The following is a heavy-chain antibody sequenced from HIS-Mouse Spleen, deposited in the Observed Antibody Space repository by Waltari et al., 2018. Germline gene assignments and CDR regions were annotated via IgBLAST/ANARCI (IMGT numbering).Heavy chain of an antibody. CDR1: GFTFSCVG. CDR3: AKDFNEGNAFDI. D-gene: IGHD1-1*01. CDR2: ISYDGSNK. V-gene: IGHV3-30*18. J-gene: IGHJ3*02. Sequence: QVQLVESGGGVVQPGRSLRRSCAASGFTFSCVGIPWVRQAPGKGLEWVAVISYDGSNKYYADSVKGRFTISRDNSKNTLYLQMNSLRAEDTAVYYCAKDFNEGNAFDIWGQGTMVTVSS.